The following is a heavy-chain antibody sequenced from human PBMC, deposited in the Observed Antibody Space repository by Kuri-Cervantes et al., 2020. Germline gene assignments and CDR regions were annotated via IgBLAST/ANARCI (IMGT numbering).Heavy chain of an antibody. J-gene: IGHJ5*02. CDR1: GGSFSGYY. CDR3: AREVITISRGSGTDWFDP. D-gene: IGHD3-3*01. CDR2: INHSGST. Sequence: GSLRLSCAVYGGSFSGYYWSWIRQPPGKGLEWIGEINHSGSTNYNPSLKSRVTMSVDTSKNQFSLKLSSVTAADTAVYYCAREVITISRGSGTDWFDPWGQGTLVTVSS. V-gene: IGHV4-34*01.